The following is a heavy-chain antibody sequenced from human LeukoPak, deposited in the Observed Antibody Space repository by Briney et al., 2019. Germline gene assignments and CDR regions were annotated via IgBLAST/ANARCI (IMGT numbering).Heavy chain of an antibody. CDR1: GFTYDDYG. D-gene: IGHD2-2*01. CDR2: INWNGGST. CDR3: AIGYCSSTSCYLYYYYMDV. J-gene: IGHJ6*03. Sequence: GGSLRLSCAASGFTYDDYGMSWVRQAPGKGLEWGSGINWNGGSTGYADSVKGRFTISRDNAKNSLYLQMNSLRADDTALYDCAIGYCSSTSCYLYYYYMDVWGKGTTVTVSS. V-gene: IGHV3-20*01.